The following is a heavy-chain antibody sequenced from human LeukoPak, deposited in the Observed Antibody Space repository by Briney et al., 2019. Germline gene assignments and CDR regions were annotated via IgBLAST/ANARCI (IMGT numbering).Heavy chain of an antibody. D-gene: IGHD5-24*01. V-gene: IGHV3-48*01. CDR3: ARDRGDGYADY. Sequence: GGSLRPSCAASGFTFTSYSMNWVRQAPGKGLEWVSYISSSTSTIYYADSVKGRFTISRDNAKNSLYLQMNSLRAEDTAVYYCARDRGDGYADYWGQGTLVTVSS. J-gene: IGHJ4*02. CDR1: GFTFTSYS. CDR2: ISSSTSTI.